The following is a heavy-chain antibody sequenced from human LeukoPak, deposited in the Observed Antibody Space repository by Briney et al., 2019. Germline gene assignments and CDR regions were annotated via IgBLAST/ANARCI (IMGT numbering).Heavy chain of an antibody. CDR1: GFTFSNYW. CDR3: VSRLRGYSSNY. D-gene: IGHD5-18*01. Sequence: GGSLRLSCAASGFTFSNYWMHWVRQAPGKGLEWVAHIKTDGSEKYYVDSVKGRFTISRDNAKNSLSLQMNSLRVEDTAVYYCVSRLRGYSSNYWGQGTLVTVSS. V-gene: IGHV3-7*01. J-gene: IGHJ4*02. CDR2: IKTDGSEK.